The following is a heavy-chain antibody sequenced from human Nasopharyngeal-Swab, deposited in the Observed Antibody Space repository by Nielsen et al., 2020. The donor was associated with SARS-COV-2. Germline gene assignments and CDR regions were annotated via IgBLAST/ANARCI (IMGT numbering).Heavy chain of an antibody. V-gene: IGHV3-53*01. CDR1: GFTVSSNY. J-gene: IGHJ6*02. Sequence: GESLKISCAASGFTVSSNYMSWVRQAPGKGLEWVSVIYSGGSTYYADSVKGRFTISRDNSKNTLHLQMNSLRAEDTAVYYCARDLYRQQWPLYNYYGMDVWGQGTTVTVSS. CDR3: ARDLYRQQWPLYNYYGMDV. D-gene: IGHD6-19*01. CDR2: IYSGGST.